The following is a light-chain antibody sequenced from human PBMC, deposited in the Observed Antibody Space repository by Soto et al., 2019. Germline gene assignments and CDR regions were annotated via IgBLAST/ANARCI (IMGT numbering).Light chain of an antibody. CDR1: QSISDDF. V-gene: IGKV3-20*01. CDR3: QQYGRSPLT. Sequence: IVLTQSPGTLSLSPGERATLSCRASQSISDDFLAWYQQGPGQAPRLLIYVASFRATGIPDRFSGSGSGTEFTLTISRLEPEDAAVYFCQQYGRSPLTFGGGTKVEIK. CDR2: VAS. J-gene: IGKJ4*01.